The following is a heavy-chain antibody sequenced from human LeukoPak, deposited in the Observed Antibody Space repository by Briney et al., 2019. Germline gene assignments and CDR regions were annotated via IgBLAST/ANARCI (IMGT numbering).Heavy chain of an antibody. D-gene: IGHD3-10*01. CDR2: LHSGGTT. Sequence: PGGSLRLSCAASGLTVSDNYMSWVRHLPGEGLEWISVLHSGGTTKYADSVKGRFTISRDESNNTLFLQMDNLGVEDTAVYYCAREGQRGIYALDIWDQGTLVTVSS. CDR1: GLTVSDNY. CDR3: AREGQRGIYALDI. J-gene: IGHJ3*02. V-gene: IGHV3-66*01.